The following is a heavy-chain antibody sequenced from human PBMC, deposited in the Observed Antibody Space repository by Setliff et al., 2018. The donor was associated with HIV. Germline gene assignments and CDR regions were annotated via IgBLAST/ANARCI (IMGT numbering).Heavy chain of an antibody. D-gene: IGHD6-19*01. CDR3: ARHFSVAGDAFDI. V-gene: IGHV5-51*01. CDR1: GYSFSDYW. Sequence: PGESLTISCKGYGYSFSDYWIGWVRQMPGKGLEWMGIFYPGDFDTRKRPSFEGQVTMSGDKSISTAYLQWSSLKASDTAIYYCARHFSVAGDAFDIWGQGTKVTVSS. CDR2: FYPGDFDT. J-gene: IGHJ3*02.